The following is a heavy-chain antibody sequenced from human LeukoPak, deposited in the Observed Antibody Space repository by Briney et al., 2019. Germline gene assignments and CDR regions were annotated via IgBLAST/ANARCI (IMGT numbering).Heavy chain of an antibody. CDR3: ARELRRDDI. J-gene: IGHJ3*02. CDR1: GGTFSSYA. Sequence: ASVKVSCKASGGTFSSYAISWVRQAPGQGLEWMGGIIPIFGTANYAQKFQGRVTITTDTSISTAYMELSGLTSEDTAVYYCARELRRDDIWGQGTLVTVSS. V-gene: IGHV1-69*05. D-gene: IGHD2-15*01. CDR2: IIPIFGTA.